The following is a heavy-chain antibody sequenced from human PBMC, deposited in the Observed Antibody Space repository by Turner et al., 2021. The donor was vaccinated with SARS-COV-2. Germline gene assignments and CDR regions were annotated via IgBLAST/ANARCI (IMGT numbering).Heavy chain of an antibody. V-gene: IGHV3-33*01. CDR2: IWYDGSNK. CDR3: ARGLRYFDWLVGSFEIAFDI. CDR1: GFTFSRYG. J-gene: IGHJ3*02. Sequence: QVQLVESGGGVVQPGRSLRLSCAASGFTFSRYGMHWVRQAPGKGLEWVAVIWYDGSNKYYADSVKGRFTIARDKSKNTLYLQMNSLRAEDTAVYYCARGLRYFDWLVGSFEIAFDIWGQGTMVTVSS. D-gene: IGHD3-9*01.